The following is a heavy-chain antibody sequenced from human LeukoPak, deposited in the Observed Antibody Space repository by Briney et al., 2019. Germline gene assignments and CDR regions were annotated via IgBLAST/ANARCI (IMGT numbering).Heavy chain of an antibody. CDR3: ARAQLNLLVDFGMDV. J-gene: IGHJ6*02. Sequence: PSETLSLTCTVSGGSIFSYYWSWIRQPPGKGLEWMGYIYYSGSTNYNPSLKSRVTISVDTSKNQFSLKLTSVTAADTAVYYCARAQLNLLVDFGMDVWGQGTTVTVSS. V-gene: IGHV4-59*01. D-gene: IGHD1-1*01. CDR1: GGSIFSYY. CDR2: IYYSGST.